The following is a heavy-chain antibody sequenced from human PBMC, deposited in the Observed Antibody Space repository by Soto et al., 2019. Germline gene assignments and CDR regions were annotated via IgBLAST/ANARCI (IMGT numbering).Heavy chain of an antibody. CDR2: INQDGSER. Sequence: GGSLRLSCAASGFTFSTCWMIWVRQAPGKGLEWVANINQDGSERYYVDSVKGRFTISRDNAKNSLYLQMNSLRAEDTAVYYCVKDNRGSYWGQGTLVTVSS. CDR1: GFTFSTCW. D-gene: IGHD3-10*01. J-gene: IGHJ4*02. V-gene: IGHV3-7*01. CDR3: VKDNRGSY.